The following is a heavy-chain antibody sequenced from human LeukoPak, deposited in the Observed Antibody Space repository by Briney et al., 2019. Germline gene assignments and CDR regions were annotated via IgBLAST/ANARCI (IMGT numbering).Heavy chain of an antibody. D-gene: IGHD3-10*01. CDR3: ARGDYYGSPKVVAA. CDR1: GYTFTDYY. Sequence: ASVKVSCKASGYTFTDYYINGVRQAPGQGLEWIGWINPNSGDTNYAQKFQDRVTMTRDTSISTAYIELNLLRSDDTAVFYCARGDYYGSPKVVAAWGQGTLVTVSS. J-gene: IGHJ5*02. CDR2: INPNSGDT. V-gene: IGHV1-2*02.